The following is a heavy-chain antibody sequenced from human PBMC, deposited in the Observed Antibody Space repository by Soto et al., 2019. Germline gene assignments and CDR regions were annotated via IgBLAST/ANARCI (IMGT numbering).Heavy chain of an antibody. CDR3: AREARDDAFDI. CDR2: IIPILGIA. CDR1: GGTFSSYT. D-gene: IGHD1-26*01. V-gene: IGHV1-69*04. J-gene: IGHJ3*02. Sequence: SVKVSCKASGGTFSSYTISWVRQAPGQGLEWMGRIIPILGIANYAQKFQGRVTITADKSTSTAYMGLSSLRSEDTAVYYCAREARDDAFDIWGQGTMVTVSS.